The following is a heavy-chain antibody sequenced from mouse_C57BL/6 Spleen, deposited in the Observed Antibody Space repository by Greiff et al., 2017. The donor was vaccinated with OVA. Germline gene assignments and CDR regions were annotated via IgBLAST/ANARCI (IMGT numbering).Heavy chain of an antibody. CDR1: GYSFTGYY. CDR3: ARGGTGTIAY. CDR2: INPSTGGT. Sequence: EVQLQQSGPELVKPGASVKISCKASGYSFTGYYMNWVKQSPEKSLEWIGEINPSTGGTTYNQKFKAKATLTVDKSSNTAYMQLKSLTSEDSAVYYCARGGTGTIAYWGQGTLVTVSA. J-gene: IGHJ3*01. V-gene: IGHV1-42*01. D-gene: IGHD4-1*01.